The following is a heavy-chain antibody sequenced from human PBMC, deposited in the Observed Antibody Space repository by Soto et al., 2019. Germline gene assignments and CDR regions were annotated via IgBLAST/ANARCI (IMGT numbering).Heavy chain of an antibody. V-gene: IGHV3-30-3*01. CDR3: ARDAIYRDYGMDV. Sequence: PGGSLRLSCAASGFTFSIYAMHWVREAPGKGLEWVAVISYDGSNKYYADSVKGRFTISRDNSKNTLYLQMNSLRAEDTAVYYCARDAIYRDYGMDVWGQGTTVTVSS. CDR1: GFTFSIYA. CDR2: ISYDGSNK. J-gene: IGHJ6*02. D-gene: IGHD4-4*01.